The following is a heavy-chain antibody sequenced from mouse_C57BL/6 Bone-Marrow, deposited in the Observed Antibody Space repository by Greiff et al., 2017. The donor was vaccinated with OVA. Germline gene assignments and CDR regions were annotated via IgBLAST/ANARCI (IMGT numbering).Heavy chain of an antibody. V-gene: IGHV14-4*01. Sequence: EVQGVESGAELVRPGASVKLSCTASGFNIKDDYMHWVKQRPEQGLEWIGWIDPENGDTEYASKFQGKATITADTSSNTAYLQLSSLTSEDTAVYYCTTGDYDGFDYWGQGTTLTVSS. CDR1: GFNIKDDY. D-gene: IGHD2-4*01. CDR3: TTGDYDGFDY. J-gene: IGHJ2*01. CDR2: IDPENGDT.